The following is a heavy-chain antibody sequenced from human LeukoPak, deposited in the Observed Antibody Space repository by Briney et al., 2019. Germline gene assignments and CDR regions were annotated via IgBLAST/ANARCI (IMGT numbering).Heavy chain of an antibody. CDR1: GYTFTSYY. CDR2: ISAYNGNT. J-gene: IGHJ4*02. CDR3: AAGYSYGPFDY. D-gene: IGHD5-18*01. Sequence: ASVKVSCKASGYTFTSYYMHWVRQAPGQGLEWMGWISAYNGNTNYAQKLQGRVTMTTDTSTSTAYMELRSLRSDDTAVYYCAAGYSYGPFDYWGQGTLVTVSS. V-gene: IGHV1-18*04.